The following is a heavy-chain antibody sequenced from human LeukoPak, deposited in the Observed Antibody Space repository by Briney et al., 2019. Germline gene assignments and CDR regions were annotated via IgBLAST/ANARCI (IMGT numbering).Heavy chain of an antibody. J-gene: IGHJ4*02. CDR1: GGSISTSHY. CDR2: ISHSGST. CDR3: ARQSCSSTSCYFSFGGAYEY. D-gene: IGHD2-2*01. Sequence: SETLSVTCTISGGSISTSHYWGWIRQAPGKGLEWIGSISHSGSTYYNPSLKSRISISVDTSKNQFSLQLSSVTAADTAVYYCARQSCSSTSCYFSFGGAYEYWGQGTLVTVSS. V-gene: IGHV4-39*01.